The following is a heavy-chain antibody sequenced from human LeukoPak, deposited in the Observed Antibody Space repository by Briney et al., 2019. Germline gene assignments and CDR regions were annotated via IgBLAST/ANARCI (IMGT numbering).Heavy chain of an antibody. CDR1: GFTSRSYE. CDR3: ARANYYDISGYDY. Sequence: GGSRRLSCVASGFTSRSYEMNWVRHVHEGGLEWDSYITSSGSTIYYADSVKGRFTISRDNAKNSLYLQMNSLRAEDTAVYYCARANYYDISGYDYWGQGTLVTVSS. D-gene: IGHD3-22*01. CDR2: ITSSGSTI. J-gene: IGHJ4*02. V-gene: IGHV3-48*03.